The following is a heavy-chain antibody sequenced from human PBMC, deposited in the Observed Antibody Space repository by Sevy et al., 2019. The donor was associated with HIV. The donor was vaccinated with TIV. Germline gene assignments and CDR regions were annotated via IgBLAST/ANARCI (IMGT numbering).Heavy chain of an antibody. V-gene: IGHV1-18*01. CDR1: GYTFTSYG. J-gene: IGHJ4*02. CDR3: ARLDNYYDSSGYYLLPHFDY. D-gene: IGHD3-22*01. CDR2: ISAYNGNT. Sequence: ASVKVSCKASGYTFTSYGISWVRQAPGQGLEWMGWISAYNGNTNYAQKLQGRVTMTTDTSTSTAYMELRSLRSDDTAVYYCARLDNYYDSSGYYLLPHFDYWGQGTLVTVSS.